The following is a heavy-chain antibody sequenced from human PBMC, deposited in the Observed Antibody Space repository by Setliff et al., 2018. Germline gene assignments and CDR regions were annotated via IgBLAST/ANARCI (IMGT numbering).Heavy chain of an antibody. CDR2: IYYSGST. Sequence: PSETLSLTCRVSGGSISSGNYYWGLIRQPPGKGLEWVATIYYSGSTYSNPSLKSRLIISVDAPDNQFSVKLISVTAADTAVYYCARHWDFCGGNCPHNSIGYWGRGALVTVSS. D-gene: IGHD2-21*02. CDR3: ARHWDFCGGNCPHNSIGY. J-gene: IGHJ4*02. CDR1: GGSISSGNYY. V-gene: IGHV4-39*01.